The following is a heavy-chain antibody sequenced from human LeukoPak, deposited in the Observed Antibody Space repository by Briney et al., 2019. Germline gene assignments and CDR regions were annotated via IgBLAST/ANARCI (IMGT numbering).Heavy chain of an antibody. CDR3: ARAGELEPLPSYSLFDY. J-gene: IGHJ4*02. CDR1: GYTFTGYY. CDR2: INPNSGGT. Sequence: AASVKVSCKASGYTFTGYYMHWVRQAPGQGLEWMGWINPNSGGTNYAQKFQGRVTMTRDTSISTAYMELSRLRSDDTAVYYCARAGELEPLPSYSLFDYWGQGTLVTVSS. V-gene: IGHV1-2*02. D-gene: IGHD1-1*01.